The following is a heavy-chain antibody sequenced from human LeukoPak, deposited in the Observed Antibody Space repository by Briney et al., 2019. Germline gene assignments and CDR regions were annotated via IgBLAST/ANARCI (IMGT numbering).Heavy chain of an antibody. Sequence: ASVKVSCKASGYRFNGYYIHWVRQAPGQGLEWMGSINPNSGGTNYAQNLQGRVTMTRDTSISTGYMELSRLRSDDTAVYYCARGDFYYYYMDVWGKGTTVTVSS. J-gene: IGHJ6*03. CDR1: GYRFNGYY. CDR3: ARGDFYYYYMDV. CDR2: INPNSGGT. V-gene: IGHV1-2*02.